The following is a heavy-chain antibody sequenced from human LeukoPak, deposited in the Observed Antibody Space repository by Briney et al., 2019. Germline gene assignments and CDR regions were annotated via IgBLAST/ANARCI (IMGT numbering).Heavy chain of an antibody. V-gene: IGHV3-23*01. D-gene: IGHD3-22*01. Sequence: GGSLRLSCAASGFTFSSYAMSWVRQAPGKGLEWVSAISGSGGSTYYADSVKGRFTISRDNSKNTLYLQMNSLRAEDTAVYYCAKANARITYYYDSSGYYFFDYWGQGTLVTVSS. CDR2: ISGSGGST. CDR1: GFTFSSYA. CDR3: AKANARITYYYDSSGYYFFDY. J-gene: IGHJ4*02.